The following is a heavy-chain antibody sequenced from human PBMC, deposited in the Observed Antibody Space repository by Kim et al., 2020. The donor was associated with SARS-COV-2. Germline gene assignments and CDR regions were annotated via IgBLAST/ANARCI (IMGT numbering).Heavy chain of an antibody. CDR1: GFGFSISS. J-gene: IGHJ4*02. CDR3: VKEPLNGY. CDR2: ISSDGTIT. Sequence: GGSLRLSCSASGFGFSISSMHWVRQAPGKGLEYVSTISSDGTITYYADSVKGRFIISRDNSKKEMYLQLNSLRPEDTAMYYCVKEPLNGYGDRGTLVTVSS. V-gene: IGHV3-64D*09.